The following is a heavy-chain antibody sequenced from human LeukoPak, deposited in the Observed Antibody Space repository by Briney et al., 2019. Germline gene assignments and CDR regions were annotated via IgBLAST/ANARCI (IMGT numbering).Heavy chain of an antibody. D-gene: IGHD3-16*01. J-gene: IGHJ4*02. Sequence: ASVKVSCKASGYRFTDHYMHWIRQAPGQGLEWMGWINPNSGGTNYAQKFQGRVTMTRDTSISTPYMELSRLTSDDTALYYCARDYVWQDYWGQGTLVTVSS. CDR2: INPNSGGT. V-gene: IGHV1-2*02. CDR1: GYRFTDHY. CDR3: ARDYVWQDY.